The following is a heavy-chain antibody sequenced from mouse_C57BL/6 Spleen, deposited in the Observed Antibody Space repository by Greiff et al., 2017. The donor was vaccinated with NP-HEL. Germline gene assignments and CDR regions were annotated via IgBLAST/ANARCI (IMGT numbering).Heavy chain of an antibody. D-gene: IGHD2-2*01. Sequence: VQLQQSGPELVKPGASVKISCKASGYTFTDYYINWVKQRPGQGLEWIGWIYPGSGNTKYNEKFKGKATLTVATSSSTAYMQLSSLTSEDSAVYFCARGKSIYYGYDEGFDYWGQGTTLTGSS. CDR2: IYPGSGNT. V-gene: IGHV1-84*01. CDR1: GYTFTDYY. CDR3: ARGKSIYYGYDEGFDY. J-gene: IGHJ2*01.